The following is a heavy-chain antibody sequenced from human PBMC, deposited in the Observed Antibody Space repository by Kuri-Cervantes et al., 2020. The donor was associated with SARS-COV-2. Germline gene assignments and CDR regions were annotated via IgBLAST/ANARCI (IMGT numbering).Heavy chain of an antibody. CDR2: IWHDGSNK. D-gene: IGHD2-15*01. CDR3: ARENPYCSGGSCYSGAFDI. J-gene: IGHJ3*02. CDR1: GFTFSSYG. Sequence: GESLKISCAASGFTFSSYGMHWVRQAPGKGLEWVAVIWHDGSNKYYADSVKGRFTISRDNSKNTLYLQMNSLRAEDTAVYYCARENPYCSGGSCYSGAFDIWGQGTMVTVSS. V-gene: IGHV3-33*01.